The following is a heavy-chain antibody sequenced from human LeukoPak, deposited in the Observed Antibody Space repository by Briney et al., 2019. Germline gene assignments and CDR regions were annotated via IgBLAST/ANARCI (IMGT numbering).Heavy chain of an antibody. Sequence: SETLSLTCTVSGGSISSYYWSWIRQPPGKGLEWIGYIYYSGSTNYNPSLKSRVTISVDTSKNQFSLKLSSVTATDTAVYYCARFSMVRGAGGNWFDPWGQGTLVTVSS. J-gene: IGHJ5*02. CDR2: IYYSGST. CDR3: ARFSMVRGAGGNWFDP. D-gene: IGHD3-10*01. V-gene: IGHV4-59*01. CDR1: GGSISSYY.